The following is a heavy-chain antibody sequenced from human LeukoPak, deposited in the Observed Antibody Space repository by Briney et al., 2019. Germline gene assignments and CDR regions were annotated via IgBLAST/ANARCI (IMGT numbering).Heavy chain of an antibody. D-gene: IGHD3-22*01. CDR1: GFTFNTYV. CDR3: AKRAVVIRVILVGFHKEAYYFDS. V-gene: IGHV3-23*01. CDR2: LGTVGDT. Sequence: GGSLRLSCAASGFTFNTYVMNWVRQAPGKGLEWVSTLGTVGDTYYGDSVKGRFTVSRDDSKNTLTLQMSSLRAEDTAVYFCAKRAVVIRVILVGFHKEAYYFDSWGQGALVTVSS. J-gene: IGHJ4*02.